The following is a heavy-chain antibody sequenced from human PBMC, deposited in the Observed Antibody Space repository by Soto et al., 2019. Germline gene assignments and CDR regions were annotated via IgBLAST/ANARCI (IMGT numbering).Heavy chain of an antibody. Sequence: SETLSLTCTVSGGSISGYYWSWIRQPPGKGLEWIGYIYYSGSTNYNPSLKSRVTISVDTSKNQFSLKLSSVTAADTAVYYCARDQGYCSSTSCYIRYYYGMDVWGQGTTVTVSS. CDR1: GGSISGYY. J-gene: IGHJ6*02. V-gene: IGHV4-59*01. D-gene: IGHD2-2*02. CDR3: ARDQGYCSSTSCYIRYYYGMDV. CDR2: IYYSGST.